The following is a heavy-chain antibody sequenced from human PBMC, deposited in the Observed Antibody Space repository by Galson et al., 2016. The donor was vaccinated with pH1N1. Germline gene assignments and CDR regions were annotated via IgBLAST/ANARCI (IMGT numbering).Heavy chain of an antibody. V-gene: IGHV1-18*01. CDR3: ASRRILECSGGSCYLGS. J-gene: IGHJ4*02. CDR2: ISTYTGNA. Sequence: SVKVSCKASGYTFTTYGIDWVRQAPGQGLEWMGWISTYTGNAKYAQKFQGRLTLITDPFTNIAYMDLGSLTSDDTATYFCASRRILECSGGSCYLGSWGQGTLVTVSS. D-gene: IGHD2-15*01. CDR1: GYTFTTYG.